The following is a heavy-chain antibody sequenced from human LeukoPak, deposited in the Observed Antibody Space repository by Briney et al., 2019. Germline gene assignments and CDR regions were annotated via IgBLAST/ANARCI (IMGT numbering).Heavy chain of an antibody. D-gene: IGHD3-10*01. CDR1: GGTFSSYA. CDR2: ISAYNGNT. CDR3: ARAVGYYGSGSPQYYYYYYYMDV. J-gene: IGHJ6*03. Sequence: ASVKVSCKASGGTFSSYAISWVRQAPGQGLEWMGWISAYNGNTNYAQKLQGRVTMTTDTSTSTAYMELRSLRSDDTAVYYCARAVGYYGSGSPQYYYYYYYMDVWGKGTTVTVSS. V-gene: IGHV1-18*01.